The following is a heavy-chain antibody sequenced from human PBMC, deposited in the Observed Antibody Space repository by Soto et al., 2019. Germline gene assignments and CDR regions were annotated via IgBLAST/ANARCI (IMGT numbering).Heavy chain of an antibody. J-gene: IGHJ4*02. CDR2: IPYTGRN. D-gene: IGHD3-22*01. CDR1: GDSISSYY. CDR3: ARSPRLYETIGYYSYYSDY. V-gene: IGHV4-59*01. Sequence: QVQLQESGPRLVKPSETLSLTCTVSGDSISSYYWSWFRQPPGKGLEWIGYIPYTGRNNYNPSLKIRVTTSVDTSKNQFALELRSVTAADTAVYFCARSPRLYETIGYYSYYSDYWGQGTLVTVSS.